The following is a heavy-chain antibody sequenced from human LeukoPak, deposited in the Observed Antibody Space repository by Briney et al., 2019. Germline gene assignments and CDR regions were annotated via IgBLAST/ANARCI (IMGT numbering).Heavy chain of an antibody. CDR2: TYYRSKWYN. CDR3: ARERIQLWEIHDAFDI. CDR1: VDSVSSNSAA. Sequence: SQTLSLTCAISVDSVSSNSAACNCIRQSPSRSLEWLGRTYYRSKWYNDYAVSVKSRITINPDTSKNQFSLQLNSVTPEDTAVYYCARERIQLWEIHDAFDIWGQGTMVTVSS. J-gene: IGHJ3*02. D-gene: IGHD5-18*01. V-gene: IGHV6-1*01.